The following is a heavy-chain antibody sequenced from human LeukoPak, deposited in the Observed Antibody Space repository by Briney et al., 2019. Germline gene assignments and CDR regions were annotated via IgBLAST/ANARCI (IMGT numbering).Heavy chain of an antibody. J-gene: IGHJ4*02. CDR2: ISGSGGST. CDR1: GFTFSDYY. D-gene: IGHD3-22*01. CDR3: AKDLGSYYDSSGYLDY. Sequence: GGSLRLSCAASGFTFSDYYMSWIRQAPGKGQEWVSAISGSGGSTYYADSVKGRFTISRDNSKNTLYLQMNSLRAEDTAVYYCAKDLGSYYDSSGYLDYWGQGTLVTVSS. V-gene: IGHV3-23*01.